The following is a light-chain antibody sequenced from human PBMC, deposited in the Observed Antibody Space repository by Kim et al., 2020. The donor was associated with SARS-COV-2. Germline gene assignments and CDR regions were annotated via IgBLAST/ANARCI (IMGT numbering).Light chain of an antibody. Sequence: QSALTQPASVSGSPGQSITISCTGTSSDVGGYNYVSWYQQHPGIAPKLMIYDVSKRPSGVSNRFSGSKSGNTASLTISGLQAEDEADYYCSSYTSSSPLYVFGTGTKVTVL. CDR2: DVS. V-gene: IGLV2-14*01. J-gene: IGLJ1*01. CDR1: SSDVGGYNY. CDR3: SSYTSSSPLYV.